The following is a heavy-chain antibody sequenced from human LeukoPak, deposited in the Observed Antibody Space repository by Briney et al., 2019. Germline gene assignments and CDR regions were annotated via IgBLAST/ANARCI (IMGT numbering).Heavy chain of an antibody. CDR2: IKQDGSEK. CDR1: GFTFSNYW. D-gene: IGHD4-17*01. CDR3: ARDPATTVTTYAY. J-gene: IGHJ4*02. V-gene: IGHV3-7*01. Sequence: GGSLRLSCAASGFTFSNYWMSWVRQAPGKGLEWVANIKQDGSEKYYVDSVKGRFTISRDNAKNSLYLQMNSLRPEDTAVYYCARDPATTVTTYAYWGQGTQVTVSS.